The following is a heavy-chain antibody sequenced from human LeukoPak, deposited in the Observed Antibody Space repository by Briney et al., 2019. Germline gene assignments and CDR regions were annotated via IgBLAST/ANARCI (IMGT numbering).Heavy chain of an antibody. CDR1: GGSINYYY. J-gene: IGHJ3*02. CDR2: IYYSGST. V-gene: IGHV4-59*12. CDR3: ARDGFWSGPDAFDI. D-gene: IGHD3-3*01. Sequence: SETLSLTCTVSGGSINYYYWSWIRQPPGKGLEWIGYIYYSGSTDYNPSLKSRVTISVGTSKNQFSLKLSSVTAADTAVYYCARDGFWSGPDAFDIWGQGTMVTVSS.